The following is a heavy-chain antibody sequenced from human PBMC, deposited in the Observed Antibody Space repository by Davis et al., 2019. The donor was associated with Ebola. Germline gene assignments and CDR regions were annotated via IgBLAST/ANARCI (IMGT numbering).Heavy chain of an antibody. CDR2: ISSSSSYI. D-gene: IGHD3-3*01. Sequence: GESLKISCAASGFTFSSYSMNWVRQAPGKGLEWVSSISSSSSYIYYADSVKGRFTISRDNAKNSLYLQMNSLRAEDTAVYYCARDGATYYDFWIGYIRYYYGMDVWGQGTTVTVSS. CDR3: ARDGATYYDFWIGYIRYYYGMDV. J-gene: IGHJ6*02. V-gene: IGHV3-21*01. CDR1: GFTFSSYS.